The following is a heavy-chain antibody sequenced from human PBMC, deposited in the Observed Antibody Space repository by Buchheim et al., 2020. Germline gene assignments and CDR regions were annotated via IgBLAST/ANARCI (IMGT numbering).Heavy chain of an antibody. CDR2: ISYDGSNK. CDR1: GFTFSSYG. J-gene: IGHJ4*02. D-gene: IGHD6-19*01. Sequence: QVQLVESGGGVVQPGRSLRLSCAASGFTFSSYGMHWVRQAPGKGLEWVAVISYDGSNKYYADSVKGRFTISRDTSKTTLYLQMNSLRAEDTAVYYCAKDRAAVAGFDYWGQGTL. CDR3: AKDRAAVAGFDY. V-gene: IGHV3-30*18.